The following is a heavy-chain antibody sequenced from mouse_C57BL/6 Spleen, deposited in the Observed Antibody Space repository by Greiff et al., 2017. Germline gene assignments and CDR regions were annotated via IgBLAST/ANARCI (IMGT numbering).Heavy chain of an antibody. CDR3: ARDGGRGAMDD. V-gene: IGHV2-2*01. Sequence: VQLQQSGPGLVQPSQSLSITCTFSGFSLTSYGVHWVRHSPGKGLDWLGVIWSGGSTDYNAAFISRLSISKDNSKSQVFFKMNSLQADDTAIDYCARDGGRGAMDDWGQGTSVTVSS. CDR2: IWSGGST. D-gene: IGHD3-3*01. CDR1: GFSLTSYG. J-gene: IGHJ4*01.